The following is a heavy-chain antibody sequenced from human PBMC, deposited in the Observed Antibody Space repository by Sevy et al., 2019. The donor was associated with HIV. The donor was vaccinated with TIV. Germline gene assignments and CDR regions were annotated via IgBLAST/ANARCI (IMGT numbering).Heavy chain of an antibody. V-gene: IGHV3-7*04. CDR2: IRQDGGEK. J-gene: IGHJ4*02. CDR1: GFTFSDYW. D-gene: IGHD6-19*01. CDR3: VRAIGVASSY. Sequence: GGSLRLSCAGSGFTFSDYWMTWVRQAPGKGLEWGANIRQDGGEKYYADSVEGRFTISRDNAKNPVYLQMNSLRAEDTAVYYCVRAIGVASSYWGQGTLVTVSS.